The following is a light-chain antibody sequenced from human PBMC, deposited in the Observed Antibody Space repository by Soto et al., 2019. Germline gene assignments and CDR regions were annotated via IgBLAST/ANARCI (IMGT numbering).Light chain of an antibody. CDR2: GAS. Sequence: EIVLTQSPGTLSLSPGERATLSCRASHSISSSYLAWYQQKPGLAPRLLIYGASSRATGITDRFSGSGSGTDFTLTISRLEPEDFAVYYCQQYGSSPRKFGQGTKVEIK. V-gene: IGKV3-20*01. J-gene: IGKJ1*01. CDR1: HSISSSY. CDR3: QQYGSSPRK.